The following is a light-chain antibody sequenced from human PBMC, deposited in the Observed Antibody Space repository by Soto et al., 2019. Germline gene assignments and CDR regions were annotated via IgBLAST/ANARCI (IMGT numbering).Light chain of an antibody. V-gene: IGKV1-39*01. CDR1: QSISDY. CDR2: AAS. Sequence: IQMTQSPSSLSASVGDSVTITCRASQSISDYLNWYQQKPGKAPKLLIYAASSLQSGVPSRFSASGSGTDFTLTISRLQPDDVATYLFHQTYITPVTVGEGTRLEIK. J-gene: IGKJ5*01. CDR3: HQTYITPVT.